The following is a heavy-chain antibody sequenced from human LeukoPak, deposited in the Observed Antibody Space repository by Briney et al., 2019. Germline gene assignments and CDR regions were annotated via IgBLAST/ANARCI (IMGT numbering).Heavy chain of an antibody. CDR3: ARDLIAAAGTS. CDR2: IWYDGSNK. CDR1: CFAFSSHG. D-gene: IGHD6-13*01. Sequence: GRSLRLSGAAPCFAFSSHGLHWVRQAPGKGLELLAVIWYDGSNKYYADSVKGRFTISRDNSKNTLYLQMNSLRAEDTAVYYCARDLIAAAGTSWGQGTLVTVSS. J-gene: IGHJ5*02. V-gene: IGHV3-33*01.